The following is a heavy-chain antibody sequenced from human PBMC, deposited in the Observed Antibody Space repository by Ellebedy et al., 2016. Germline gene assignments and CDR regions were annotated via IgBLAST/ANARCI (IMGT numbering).Heavy chain of an antibody. V-gene: IGHV3-7*04. CDR2: MNQDGSEK. CDR3: ARGYCSGGTCYGGGYDY. Sequence: GGSLRLXXAASGFTFRSSAMSWVRQAPRKGLEWVANMNQDGSEKYYVDSVKGRFTISRDNAKNLVYLQMNSLRAEDTAVYYCARGYCSGGTCYGGGYDYWGQGTLVTVTS. CDR1: GFTFRSSA. D-gene: IGHD2-15*01. J-gene: IGHJ4*02.